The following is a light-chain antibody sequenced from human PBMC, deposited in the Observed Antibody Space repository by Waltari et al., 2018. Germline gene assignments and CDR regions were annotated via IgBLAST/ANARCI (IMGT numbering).Light chain of an antibody. J-gene: IGKJ2*01. CDR1: QSVSGNN. V-gene: IGKV3-20*01. CDR3: QQYGRSWNT. CDR2: GAS. Sequence: EIVLTQSPGTLSLSPGERATLSCRASQSVSGNNLAWYQQTPAQAPRPLIHGASSRATGIPDRFSGSGSGTDFTLTISRLEPEDFAVYYCQQYGRSWNTFGQGTKLEIK.